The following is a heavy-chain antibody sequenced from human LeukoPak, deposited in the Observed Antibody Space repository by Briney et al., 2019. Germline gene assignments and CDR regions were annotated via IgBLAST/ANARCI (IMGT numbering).Heavy chain of an antibody. CDR2: IKQDGSEK. J-gene: IGHJ4*02. CDR1: GFPFSSYA. Sequence: PGGSLRLSCSASGFPFSSYAMHWVRQAPGKGLEWVAHIKQDGSEKYYVDSVKGRFTISRDNAKNSLYLQLNSLRLEDTAVYYCARLRYAPDVWGQGTLVTVSS. D-gene: IGHD2-2*01. CDR3: ARLRYAPDV. V-gene: IGHV3-7*04.